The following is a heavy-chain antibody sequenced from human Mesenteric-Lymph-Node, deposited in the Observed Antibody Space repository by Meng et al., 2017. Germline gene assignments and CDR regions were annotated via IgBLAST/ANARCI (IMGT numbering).Heavy chain of an antibody. V-gene: IGHV3-48*03. CDR1: GFNFHNYE. Sequence: GESLKISCAASGFNFHNYEMNWVRQAPGKGLEWISYISPGSATIFYADSVKGRFTISRDNAKNTLYLQMNNLRAEDTAVYFCVRVLDSFGSASYSLDPWGQGTLVTVSS. J-gene: IGHJ5*02. D-gene: IGHD3-10*01. CDR2: ISPGSATI. CDR3: VRVLDSFGSASYSLDP.